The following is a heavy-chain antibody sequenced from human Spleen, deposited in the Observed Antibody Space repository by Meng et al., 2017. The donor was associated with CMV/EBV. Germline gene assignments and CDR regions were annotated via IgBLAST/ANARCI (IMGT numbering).Heavy chain of an antibody. CDR3: ARGGSWFDP. J-gene: IGHJ5*02. CDR1: GGSISSNY. CDR2: IYYSGST. D-gene: IGHD1-26*01. Sequence: LSCTVSGGSISSNYWSWNRQPPGKGLEWIGYIYYSGSTNYNPSLKSRVTVSVDTSKNQFSLKLSSVTAADTAVYYCARGGSWFDPWGPGTLVTVSS. V-gene: IGHV4-59*01.